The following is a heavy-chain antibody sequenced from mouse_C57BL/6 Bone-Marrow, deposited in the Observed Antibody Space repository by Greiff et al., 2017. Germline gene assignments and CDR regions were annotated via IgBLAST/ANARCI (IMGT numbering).Heavy chain of an antibody. CDR1: GFNIKDYY. Sequence: VQLQQSGAELVKPGASVKLSCTASGFNIKDYYMHWVKQRTEQGLEWIGRIDPEDGETKYAPKFQGKATITADTATNTAYLQRSSLTSEDTAVYYCAKDYGSRVEFDYWGQGTTLTVSS. CDR3: AKDYGSRVEFDY. V-gene: IGHV14-2*01. D-gene: IGHD1-1*01. CDR2: IDPEDGET. J-gene: IGHJ2*01.